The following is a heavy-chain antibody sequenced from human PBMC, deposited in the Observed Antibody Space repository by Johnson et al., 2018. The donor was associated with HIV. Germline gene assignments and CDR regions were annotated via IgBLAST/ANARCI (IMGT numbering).Heavy chain of an antibody. CDR1: GFTFSSYA. CDR2: ISYDGSNK. D-gene: IGHD6-13*01. V-gene: IGHV3-30-3*01. J-gene: IGHJ3*02. Sequence: QMQLVESGGGVVQPGRSLRLSCAASGFTFSSYAMHWVRKAPGKGLEWVAVISYDGSNKYYADSVKGRFTISRDNSKNTLYLQMNSLGAEDTAVYYCARDKYPPTAAAGTDAFDIWGQGTMVTVSS. CDR3: ARDKYPPTAAAGTDAFDI.